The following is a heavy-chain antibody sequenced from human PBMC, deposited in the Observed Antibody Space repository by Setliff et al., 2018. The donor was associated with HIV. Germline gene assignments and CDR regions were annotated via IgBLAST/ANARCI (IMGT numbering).Heavy chain of an antibody. Sequence: PSETLSLTCTVSGGSISSGTYYWSWIRQPAGKGLEWIGRIYTSGSTNYNPSLKSRVTISVDTSKNQFSLKLSSVTAADAAVYYCARESYFYYFDYWGQGTLVTVSS. J-gene: IGHJ4*02. CDR2: IYTSGST. CDR3: ARESYFYYFDY. D-gene: IGHD3-10*01. V-gene: IGHV4-61*02. CDR1: GGSISSGTYY.